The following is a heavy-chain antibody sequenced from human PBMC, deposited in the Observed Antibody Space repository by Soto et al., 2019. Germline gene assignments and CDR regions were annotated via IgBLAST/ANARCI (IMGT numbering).Heavy chain of an antibody. CDR2: IWYDGSNK. J-gene: IGHJ4*02. V-gene: IGHV3-33*01. D-gene: IGHD6-19*01. CDR1: GFTFSSYG. Sequence: GGSLRLSCAASGFTFSSYGMHWVRQAPGKGLEWVAVIWYDGSNKYYADSVKGRFTISRDNSKNTLYLQMNSLRAEDTAVYYCARSSGIAVAGLLDYWGQGTLVTVSS. CDR3: ARSSGIAVAGLLDY.